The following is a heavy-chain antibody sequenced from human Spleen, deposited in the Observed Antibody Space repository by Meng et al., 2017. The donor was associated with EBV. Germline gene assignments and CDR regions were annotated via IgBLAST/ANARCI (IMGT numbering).Heavy chain of an antibody. V-gene: IGHV4-61*01. D-gene: IGHD2-2*02. CDR2: IYFTGST. CDR3: ARKLYTDSFFDS. CDR1: GGSVGGGSYY. J-gene: IGHJ4*02. Sequence: QVQPPGAGAGLGKPSETLSLQCSAPGGSVGGGSYYRCWIRRPPRKGMEWIGYIYFTGSTKYNPSLKTRVTISVDTSRNQFSLRLTTVTTADTAVYYCARKLYTDSFFDSWGQGTLVTVSS.